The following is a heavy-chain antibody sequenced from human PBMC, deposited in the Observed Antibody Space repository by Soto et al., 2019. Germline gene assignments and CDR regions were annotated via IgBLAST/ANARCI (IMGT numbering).Heavy chain of an antibody. Sequence: SETLSLTCTVSGGSISSYYWSWIRQPPGKGLEWIGYIYYSGSTNYNPSLKSRVTISVDTSKTQFSLKLSSVTAADTAAYYCARSPPGMAAAVTLNYWGQGALVTVSS. J-gene: IGHJ4*02. V-gene: IGHV4-59*01. CDR2: IYYSGST. CDR1: GGSISSYY. CDR3: ARSPPGMAAAVTLNY. D-gene: IGHD6-13*01.